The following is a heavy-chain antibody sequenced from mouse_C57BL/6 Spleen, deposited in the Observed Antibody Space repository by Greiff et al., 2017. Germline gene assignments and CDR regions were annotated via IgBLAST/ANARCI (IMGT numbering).Heavy chain of an antibody. CDR2: IHPSDSDT. J-gene: IGHJ2*01. Sequence: QVQLQQPGAELVKPGASVKVSCKASGYTFTSYWMHWVKQRPGQGLEWIGRIHPSDSDTNYNQKFKGKATLTVDKSSSTAYMQLISLTSEDSAVFYCAIGGYDYDLDYWGQGTTLTVSS. D-gene: IGHD2-4*01. CDR3: AIGGYDYDLDY. CDR1: GYTFTSYW. V-gene: IGHV1-74*01.